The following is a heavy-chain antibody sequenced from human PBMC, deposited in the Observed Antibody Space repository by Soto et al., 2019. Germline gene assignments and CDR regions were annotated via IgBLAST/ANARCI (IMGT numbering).Heavy chain of an antibody. D-gene: IGHD2-8*01. V-gene: IGHV3-30*18. CDR3: AKDRSGVYASPPKFDP. J-gene: IGHJ5*02. CDR1: GFTFSSYG. Sequence: GGSLRLSCAASGFTFSSYGMHWVRQAPGKGLEWVAVISYDGSNKYYADSVKGRFTISRDNSKNTLYLQMNSLRAEDTAVYYCAKDRSGVYASPPKFDPWGQGTLVTVSS. CDR2: ISYDGSNK.